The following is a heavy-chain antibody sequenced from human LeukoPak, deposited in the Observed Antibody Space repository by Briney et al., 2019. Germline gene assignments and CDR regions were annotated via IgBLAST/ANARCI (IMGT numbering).Heavy chain of an antibody. CDR3: AAPIVPAAHGEMVYYYGMDV. CDR1: GGTFSSYA. D-gene: IGHD2-2*01. CDR2: IIPIFGTA. V-gene: IGHV1-69*13. J-gene: IGHJ6*02. Sequence: SVKVSCKASGGTFSSYAISWVRQAPGQGLEWMGGIIPIFGTANYAQKFQGRVTITADESTSTAYMELSSLRSEDTAVYYCAAPIVPAAHGEMVYYYGMDVWGQGTTVTVSS.